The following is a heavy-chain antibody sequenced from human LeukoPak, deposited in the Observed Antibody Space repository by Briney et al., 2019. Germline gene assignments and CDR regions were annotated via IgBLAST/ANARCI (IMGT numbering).Heavy chain of an antibody. CDR1: GFTFSDYH. D-gene: IGHD6-25*01. CDR3: ARDGTPLYSSGWVYMDV. CDR2: IGGSGTR. Sequence: PGGSLRLSCVVSGFTFSDYHMNWVRQAPGKGLEWVSGIGGSGTRTYYADSVKGRFTISRDKAKNSLFLQMNSLRVEDTAVYYCARDGTPLYSSGWVYMDVWGLGTTITISS. J-gene: IGHJ6*03. V-gene: IGHV3-69-1*02.